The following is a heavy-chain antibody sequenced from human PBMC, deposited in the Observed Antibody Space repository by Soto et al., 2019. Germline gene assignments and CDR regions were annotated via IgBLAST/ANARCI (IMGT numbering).Heavy chain of an antibody. CDR1: GFTFSSYG. CDR3: AKEVTKKYSSRHYFDY. D-gene: IGHD6-6*01. Sequence: PGGSLRLSCAASGFTFSSYGMHWVRQAPGKGLEWVAVISYDGSNKYYADSVKGRFTISRDNSKNTLYLQMNSLRAEDTAVYYCAKEVTKKYSSRHYFDYWGQGTLVTVYS. J-gene: IGHJ4*02. V-gene: IGHV3-30*18. CDR2: ISYDGSNK.